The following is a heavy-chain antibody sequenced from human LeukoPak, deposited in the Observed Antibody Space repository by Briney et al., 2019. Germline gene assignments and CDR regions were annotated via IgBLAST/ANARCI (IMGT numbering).Heavy chain of an antibody. D-gene: IGHD5-18*01. CDR1: GYSISSGYY. Sequence: SETLSLTCTVSGYSISSGYYWGWIWQPPGKGLVGIGSLYHSGSSYYNPSLKRRVTISVDTSKNQFSLKLSSVTAADTAVYYCAREWTTWIQLWPNWFDPWGQGTLVTVSS. CDR2: LYHSGSS. J-gene: IGHJ5*02. CDR3: AREWTTWIQLWPNWFDP. V-gene: IGHV4-38-2*02.